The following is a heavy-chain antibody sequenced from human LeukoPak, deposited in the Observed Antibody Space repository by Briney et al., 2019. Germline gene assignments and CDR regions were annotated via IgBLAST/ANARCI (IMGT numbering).Heavy chain of an antibody. J-gene: IGHJ4*02. Sequence: GASVKVSCKASGYTFTGYYMHLVRQAPGQGLEWMGWINPNSGGTNYAQKFQGRVTMTRDTSISTAYMELSRLRSDDTAVYYCARDLGITTGTTYFDYWGQGTLVTVSS. CDR1: GYTFTGYY. CDR2: INPNSGGT. CDR3: ARDLGITTGTTYFDY. D-gene: IGHD1-7*01. V-gene: IGHV1-2*02.